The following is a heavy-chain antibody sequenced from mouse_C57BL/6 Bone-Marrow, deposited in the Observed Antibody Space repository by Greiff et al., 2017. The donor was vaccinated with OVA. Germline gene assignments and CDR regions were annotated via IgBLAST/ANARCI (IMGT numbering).Heavy chain of an antibody. J-gene: IGHJ2*01. CDR1: GFNIKDDY. CDR3: TTWRSLYYFDY. Sequence: EVQLQQSGAELVRPGASVKLSCTASGFNIKDDYMHWVKQRPEQGLEWIGWIDPENGDTEYSSKFQGKATITADTSSNTAYLQLSRLTSEDTAVYYCTTWRSLYYFDYWGQGTTLTVSS. CDR2: IDPENGDT. V-gene: IGHV14-4*01.